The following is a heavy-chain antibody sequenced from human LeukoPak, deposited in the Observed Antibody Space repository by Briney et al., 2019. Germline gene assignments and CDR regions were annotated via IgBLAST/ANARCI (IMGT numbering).Heavy chain of an antibody. J-gene: IGHJ4*02. CDR1: GYTFTNYY. V-gene: IGHV1-46*01. Sequence: ASVKVSCKASGYTFTNYYIHWVRQAPGQGLEWMGIINPGGGGTTYAQKFQGRVTMTRDTSTSTVYMDLISLRSEDTAVYYCARDSGFGYLDYWGQGTLVTVSS. CDR2: INPGGGGT. D-gene: IGHD1-1*01. CDR3: ARDSGFGYLDY.